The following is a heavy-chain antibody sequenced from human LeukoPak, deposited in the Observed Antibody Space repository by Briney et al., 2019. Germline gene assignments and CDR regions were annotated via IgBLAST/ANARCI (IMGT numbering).Heavy chain of an antibody. D-gene: IGHD6-19*01. V-gene: IGHV4-4*07. Sequence: PSETLSLTCTVAGCSISSYYWSWVRQPAGKGLEWVGRIYTSGSTNYNPSLKSRVTMSVDTSKNQFSLKLSSVTAADTAVYYCAREGEVAVAATRYYYYYGMYVWGQGNTVTVSS. J-gene: IGHJ6*02. CDR2: IYTSGST. CDR1: GCSISSYY. CDR3: AREGEVAVAATRYYYYYGMYV.